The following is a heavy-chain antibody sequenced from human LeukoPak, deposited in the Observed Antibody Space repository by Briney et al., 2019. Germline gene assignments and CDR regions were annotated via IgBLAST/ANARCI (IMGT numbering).Heavy chain of an antibody. V-gene: IGHV1-69*05. CDR2: IIPIFGTA. Sequence: SVKVSCKASGGTFSSYAISWVRQVPGQGLEWMGGIIPIFGTANYAQKFQGRVTITTDESTSTAYMELSSLRSEDTAVYYCARDGAAQTLTIFGVAHDAFDIWGQGTMVTVSS. D-gene: IGHD3-3*01. CDR1: GGTFSSYA. J-gene: IGHJ3*02. CDR3: ARDGAAQTLTIFGVAHDAFDI.